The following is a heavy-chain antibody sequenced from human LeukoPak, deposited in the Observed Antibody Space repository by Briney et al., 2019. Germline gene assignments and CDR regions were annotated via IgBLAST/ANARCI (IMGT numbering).Heavy chain of an antibody. CDR3: AHTVTPRYFQF. CDR1: GFTFSNYS. J-gene: IGHJ1*01. V-gene: IGHV3-21*01. D-gene: IGHD4-17*01. CDR2: ISSSSSYI. Sequence: GGSPRLSCAASGFTFSNYSMAWVRQAPGKGLEWVSFISSSSSYIYYADSVKGRFTISRDNAKNSLYLQMNSLRTEDTALYYCAHTVTPRYFQFWGQGTLVTVSS.